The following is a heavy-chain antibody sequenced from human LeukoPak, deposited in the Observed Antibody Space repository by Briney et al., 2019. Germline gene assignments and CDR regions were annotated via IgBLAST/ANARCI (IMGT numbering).Heavy chain of an antibody. V-gene: IGHV1-18*01. J-gene: IGHJ3*02. Sequence: ASVKVSCKASGYAFTSYGISWVRQAPGQGLEWMGWISAYNGNTNYAQKLHGRVTMTTDTSTSTAYMELRSLRSDDTAVYYCARDQLGIGAIVDDAFDIWGQGTMVTVS. CDR1: GYAFTSYG. CDR2: ISAYNGNT. CDR3: ARDQLGIGAIVDDAFDI. D-gene: IGHD1-26*01.